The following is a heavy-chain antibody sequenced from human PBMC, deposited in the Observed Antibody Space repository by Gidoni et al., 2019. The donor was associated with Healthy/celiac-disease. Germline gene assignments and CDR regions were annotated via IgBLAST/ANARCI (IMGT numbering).Heavy chain of an antibody. D-gene: IGHD1-7*01. CDR1: GGTFSSYA. Sequence: QVQLVQSGAEVKKPGSSVKVSSKASGGTFSSYAISWVRQAPGQGLEWMGGIIPIVGTANYAQKFQGRVTITADKSTSTAYMELSSLRSEDTAVYYCARGITGTTRSWFDPWGQGTLVTVSS. V-gene: IGHV1-69*06. CDR3: ARGITGTTRSWFDP. J-gene: IGHJ5*02. CDR2: IIPIVGTA.